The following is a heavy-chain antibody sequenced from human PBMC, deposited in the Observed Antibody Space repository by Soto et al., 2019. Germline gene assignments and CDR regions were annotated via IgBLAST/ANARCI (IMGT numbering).Heavy chain of an antibody. Sequence: EVKLVESGGDLVQPGGSLRLSCAASGFTFSTYSMTWVRQAPGKGLEWVSYISSRSYTIYYVDSVKGRFTISRDNAKNSLYLQMNSLRDEDTAVYYCARGGSSSDNGMDVWGQGTTVTVSS. D-gene: IGHD6-6*01. CDR2: ISSRSYTI. V-gene: IGHV3-48*02. CDR1: GFTFSTYS. CDR3: ARGGSSSDNGMDV. J-gene: IGHJ6*02.